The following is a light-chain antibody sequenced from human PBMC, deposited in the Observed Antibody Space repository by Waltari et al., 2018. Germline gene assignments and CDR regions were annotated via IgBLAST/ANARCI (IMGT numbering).Light chain of an antibody. CDR3: MQSMQAPIT. J-gene: IGKJ5*01. V-gene: IGKV2D-29*01. CDR2: EVS. CDR1: HSLLHTNGNTY. Sequence: DIVMTQTPLSLSVTPGQPAYLSCQFTHSLLHTNGNTYLYWFLQKPGQPPQPLIYEVSNRFSGVPDRFSGSEAGTDFTLKISRVEAEDVGVYYCMQSMQAPITFGQGTRLEI.